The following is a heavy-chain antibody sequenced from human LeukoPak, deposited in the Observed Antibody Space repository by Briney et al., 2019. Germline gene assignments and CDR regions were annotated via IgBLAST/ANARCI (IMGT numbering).Heavy chain of an antibody. CDR1: GFSLSTSGMC. CDR3: ARIRRYSSGWSAFDI. J-gene: IGHJ3*02. CDR2: IDWDDDK. D-gene: IGHD6-19*01. Sequence: SGPTLVNPTQTLTLTCTFSGFSLSTSGMCVSWIRQPPGKALEWLALIDWDDDKYYSTSLKTRLTISKDTSKNQVVLTMTNMDPVDTATYYCARIRRYSSGWSAFDIWGQGTMVTVSS. V-gene: IGHV2-70*01.